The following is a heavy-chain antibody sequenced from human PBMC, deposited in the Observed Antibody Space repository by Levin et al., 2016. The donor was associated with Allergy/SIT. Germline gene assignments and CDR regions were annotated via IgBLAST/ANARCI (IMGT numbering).Heavy chain of an antibody. D-gene: IGHD5-18*01. CDR3: AYSYGSVYAFDI. CDR2: IYYSGST. Sequence: SETLSLTCTVSGGSISSYYWSWIRQPPGKGLEWIGYIYYSGSTNYNPSLKSRVTISVDTSKNQFSLKLSSVTAADTAVYYCAYSYGSVYAFDIWGQGTMVTVSS. V-gene: IGHV4-59*01. CDR1: GGSISSYY. J-gene: IGHJ3*02.